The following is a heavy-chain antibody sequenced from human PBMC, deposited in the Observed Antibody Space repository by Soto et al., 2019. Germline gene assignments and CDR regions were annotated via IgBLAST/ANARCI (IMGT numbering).Heavy chain of an antibody. J-gene: IGHJ5*02. CDR3: ARGIATGQLDP. CDR2: INPDNGKT. V-gene: IGHV1-3*01. D-gene: IGHD2-15*01. CDR1: GYTFTGYT. Sequence: SVKVSCNASGYTFTGYTMNWVRQAPGQRLEWMGWINPDNGKTKSSQKFQDRVIITRDTSASTAYMDLSSLRSEDTAVYYCARGIATGQLDPWGQGTLVTVSS.